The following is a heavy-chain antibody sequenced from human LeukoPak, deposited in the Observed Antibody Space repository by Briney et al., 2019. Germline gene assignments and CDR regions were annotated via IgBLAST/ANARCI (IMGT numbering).Heavy chain of an antibody. V-gene: IGHV4-59*01. Sequence: SETLSLTCAVYGGSISSYYWSWIRQPPGKGLEWIGYIYYSGSTNHNPSLKSRVTISVDTSKNQFSLKLTSVTAADTAVYYCARTTEGGYTYGYFYYYYMDVWGKGTTVTISS. CDR3: ARTTEGGYTYGYFYYYYMDV. CDR1: GGSISSYY. J-gene: IGHJ6*03. CDR2: IYYSGST. D-gene: IGHD5-18*01.